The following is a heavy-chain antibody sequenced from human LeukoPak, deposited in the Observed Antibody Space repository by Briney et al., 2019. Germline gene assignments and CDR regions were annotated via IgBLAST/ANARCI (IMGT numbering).Heavy chain of an antibody. CDR3: ARDRNDILTGYYKNAFDI. J-gene: IGHJ3*02. CDR1: GYTFTDYY. Sequence: ASVKVSCKVSGYTFTDYYMHWVRQAPGQGLEWMGRINPNSGGTNYAQKFQGRVTMTRDTSISTAYMELSRLRSDDTAVYYCARDRNDILTGYYKNAFDIWGQGTMDTVPS. CDR2: INPNSGGT. D-gene: IGHD3-9*01. V-gene: IGHV1-2*06.